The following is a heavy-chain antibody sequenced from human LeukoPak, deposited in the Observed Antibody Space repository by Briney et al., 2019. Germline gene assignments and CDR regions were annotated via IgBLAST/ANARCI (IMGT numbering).Heavy chain of an antibody. Sequence: SRTLSLTCAISGDSVSSNSAAWNWIRQSPSRGLEWLGRTYYRSKWSNSYAVSVKSRITINSDTSKNQFALQLNSVTPEDAAVYCCARGSNDYRDYSFDYWGQGTLVTVSS. J-gene: IGHJ4*02. CDR1: GDSVSSNSAA. V-gene: IGHV6-1*01. D-gene: IGHD4-17*01. CDR2: TYYRSKWSN. CDR3: ARGSNDYRDYSFDY.